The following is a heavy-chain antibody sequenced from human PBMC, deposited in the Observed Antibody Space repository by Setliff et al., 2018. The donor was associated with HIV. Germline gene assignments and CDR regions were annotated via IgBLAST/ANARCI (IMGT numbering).Heavy chain of an antibody. CDR2: IYYSGST. J-gene: IGHJ6*03. Sequence: PSETLSLTCTVSGGSISSGSYYWGWIRQPPGKGLEYIGSIYYSGSTYYNPSLKSRVTISVDTSKNQFSLNLSSVTAADTAVYYCARVDCSGTSCYRDSYYYMDVWGKGTTVTVSS. V-gene: IGHV4-39*01. CDR3: ARVDCSGTSCYRDSYYYMDV. CDR1: GGSISSGSYY. D-gene: IGHD2-2*01.